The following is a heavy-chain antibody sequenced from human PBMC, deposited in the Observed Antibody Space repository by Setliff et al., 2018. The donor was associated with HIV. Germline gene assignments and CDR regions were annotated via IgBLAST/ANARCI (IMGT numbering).Heavy chain of an antibody. V-gene: IGHV4-34*01. D-gene: IGHD2-21*02. CDR2: INDSGST. Sequence: SETLSLTCAIYGASFSGYYWSWIRQPPGKGLEWIGEINDSGSTNYNPSLKSRVTMSGDTSKNQFSLNLTSVTAADTAVYYCARLSSGGNSPTNDYWGQGTLVTVSS. CDR1: GASFSGYY. CDR3: ARLSSGGNSPTNDY. J-gene: IGHJ4*02.